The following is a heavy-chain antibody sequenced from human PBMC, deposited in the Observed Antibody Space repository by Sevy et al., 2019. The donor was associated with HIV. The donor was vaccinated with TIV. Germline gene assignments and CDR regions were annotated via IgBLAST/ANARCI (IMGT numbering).Heavy chain of an antibody. CDR2: ISYDGSNK. V-gene: IGHV3-30*18. CDR3: AKDIADTAMDHFDY. Sequence: WGSLRLSCAASGFTFSSYGMHWVRQAPGKGLEWVAVISYDGSNKYYADSVKGRFTISRDNSKNTLYLQMNSLRAEDTAVYYCAKDIADTAMDHFDYWGQGTLVTVSS. J-gene: IGHJ4*02. CDR1: GFTFSSYG. D-gene: IGHD5-18*01.